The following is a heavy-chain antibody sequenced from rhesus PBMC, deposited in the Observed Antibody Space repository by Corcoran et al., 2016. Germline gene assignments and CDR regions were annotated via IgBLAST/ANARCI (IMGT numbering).Heavy chain of an antibody. CDR1: GASVSDASY. Sequence: QVQLQESGPGLVKPSETLSLTCAVSGASVSDASYWSWFLQSPGKGLVWIGNVYGRGGSNNDNPSLKNRVTSSIDTSKNYFSLRLSSVTAADTAVYYCAGTSNFFDYWGQGVLVTVSS. J-gene: IGHJ4*01. CDR2: VYGRGGSN. D-gene: IGHD3-9*01. V-gene: IGHV4-106*01. CDR3: AGTSNFFDY.